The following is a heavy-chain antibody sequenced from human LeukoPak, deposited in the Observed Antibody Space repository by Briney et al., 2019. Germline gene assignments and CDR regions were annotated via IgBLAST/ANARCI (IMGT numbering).Heavy chain of an antibody. Sequence: PGGSLRLSCAASGLAFSTLTMNWVRQAPGKGLELVSSISSTSSYIYYADSVKGRFTISRDNSKNTLYLQMNSLRAEDTAVYYCARENRRSGSGLDYWGQGTLVTVSP. J-gene: IGHJ4*02. V-gene: IGHV3-21*01. CDR3: ARENRRSGSGLDY. CDR1: GLAFSTLT. D-gene: IGHD6-19*01. CDR2: ISSTSSYI.